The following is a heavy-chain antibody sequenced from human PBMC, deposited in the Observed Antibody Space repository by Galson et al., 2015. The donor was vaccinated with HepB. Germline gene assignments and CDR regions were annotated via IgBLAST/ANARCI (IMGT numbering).Heavy chain of an antibody. CDR1: GYTLTELS. J-gene: IGHJ4*02. CDR3: ASFPSGWYPSDY. CDR2: FDPEDGET. V-gene: IGHV1-24*01. D-gene: IGHD6-19*01. Sequence: SVKVSCKVSGYTLTELSMHWVRQAPGKGLEWMGGFDPEDGETIYAQKFQGRVTMTEDTSTDTAYMELSSLRSEDTAVYYCASFPSGWYPSDYWGQGTLVTVSS.